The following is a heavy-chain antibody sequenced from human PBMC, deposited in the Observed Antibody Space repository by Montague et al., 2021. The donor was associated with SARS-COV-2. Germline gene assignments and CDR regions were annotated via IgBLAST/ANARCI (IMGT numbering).Heavy chain of an antibody. V-gene: IGHV4-59*08. Sequence: SETLSLTCTVSGGSIGSYYWSWIRQPPGKGLEWIGYIYYSGSTNYNPSLKSRVTISVDTSKNQFSLKLSSVTAADTAVYYCARRVTGTTVHYYYYGMDVWGQGTTVTVSS. J-gene: IGHJ6*02. D-gene: IGHD1-20*01. CDR2: IYYSGST. CDR1: GGSIGSYY. CDR3: ARRVTGTTVHYYYYGMDV.